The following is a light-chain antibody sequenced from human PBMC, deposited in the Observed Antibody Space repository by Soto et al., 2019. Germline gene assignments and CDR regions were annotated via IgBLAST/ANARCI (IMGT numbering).Light chain of an antibody. J-gene: IGKJ4*01. CDR3: QQANSFSSLT. CDR1: QSISSS. CDR2: DAS. Sequence: DNQMTQSPSTLSASVGDRVTITCRSSQSISSSLAWYQQKPGKAPKLLIYDASSLERGVPSRISGSGSGTEFTLTISSLQPEDFATYYCQQANSFSSLTLGGGTKVDIK. V-gene: IGKV1-5*01.